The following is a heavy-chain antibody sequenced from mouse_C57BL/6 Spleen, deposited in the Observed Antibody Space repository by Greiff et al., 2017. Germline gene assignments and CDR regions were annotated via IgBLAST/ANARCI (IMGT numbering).Heavy chain of an antibody. CDR1: GFSLTSYG. CDR3: AKREGRSGGSYAMDY. V-gene: IGHV2-9*01. D-gene: IGHD1-1*02. Sequence: VKVVESGPGLVAPSQSLSITCTVSGFSLTSYGVDWVRQPPGKGLEWLGVIWGGGSTNYNSAIMSRLSISKDNSKSQVFLKMNSLQTDDTAMYYCAKREGRSGGSYAMDYWGQGTSVTVSS. CDR2: IWGGGST. J-gene: IGHJ4*01.